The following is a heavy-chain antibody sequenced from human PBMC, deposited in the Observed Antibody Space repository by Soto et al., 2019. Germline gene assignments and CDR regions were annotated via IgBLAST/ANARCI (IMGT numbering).Heavy chain of an antibody. CDR2: IYYSGST. J-gene: IGHJ6*02. V-gene: IGHV4-39*01. CDR1: GGSISSSSYY. Sequence: SETLSLTCTVSGGSISSSSYYWGWIRQPPGKGLEWIGSIYYSGSTYYNPSLKSRVTISVDTSKNQFSLKLSSVTTADTAVYYCARHDPSGYYYGMDVWGQGTTVTVSS. CDR3: ARHDPSGYYYGMDV.